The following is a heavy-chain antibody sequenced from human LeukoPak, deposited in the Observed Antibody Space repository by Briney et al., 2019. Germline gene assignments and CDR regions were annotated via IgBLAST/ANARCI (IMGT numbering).Heavy chain of an antibody. CDR3: ARTIEGGDAFDI. V-gene: IGHV1-69*02. CDR2: IIPNLGIA. J-gene: IGHJ3*02. Sequence: SVKVSCKASGGTFNSYTISWVRQAPGQGLEWMGRIIPNLGIANYAQKFQGRVTITADKSTSTAYMELSSLRSEDTAVCYCARTIEGGDAFDIWGQGTMVTVSS. D-gene: IGHD1-26*01. CDR1: GGTFNSYT.